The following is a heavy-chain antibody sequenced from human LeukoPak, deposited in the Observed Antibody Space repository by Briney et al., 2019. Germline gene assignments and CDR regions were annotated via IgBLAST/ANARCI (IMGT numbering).Heavy chain of an antibody. J-gene: IGHJ4*02. CDR1: GFSLSDSI. Sequence: PGGSLRLSCAASGFSLSDSIIHCVRQASGRGLEWVGRIRSKTNNYATAYAPSVSGRFTISRDDSKNRAYLQMTALQTEDTAVYFCTRQDCSGGPCSLADYWGQGTLVTVSS. CDR3: TRQDCSGGPCSLADY. D-gene: IGHD2-15*01. CDR2: IRSKTNNYAT. V-gene: IGHV3-73*01.